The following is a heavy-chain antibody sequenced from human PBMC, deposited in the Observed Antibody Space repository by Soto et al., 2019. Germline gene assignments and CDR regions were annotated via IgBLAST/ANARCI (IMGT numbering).Heavy chain of an antibody. D-gene: IGHD3-22*01. V-gene: IGHV3-23*01. CDR2: IRGNGGST. CDR1: GFIFSYSA. J-gene: IGHJ5*02. Sequence: GGSLRLSCGASGFIFSYSAMSWVRQAPGKGLEWVSSIRGNGGSTYYRDSVEGRFTISRDDSKDTLFLQMNSLRAEDTAVYYCAEISYDNSGYFSWGQGTLVTVSS. CDR3: AEISYDNSGYFS.